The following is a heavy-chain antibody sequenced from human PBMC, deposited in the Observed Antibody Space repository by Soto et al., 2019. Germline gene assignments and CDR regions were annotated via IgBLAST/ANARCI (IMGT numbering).Heavy chain of an antibody. CDR1: GVTFSSYS. CDR2: ISSSSSYI. J-gene: IGHJ4*02. V-gene: IGHV3-21*01. Sequence: EVQLVESGGGLVKPGGCLRISCAASGVTFSSYSMNWVRQAPGKGLEWVSSISSSSSYIYYADSVKGRFTISRDNAKNSLYLQMNSLRAEDTAVYYCARDRGGQLDYWGQGTLVTVSS. CDR3: ARDRGGQLDY. D-gene: IGHD3-16*01.